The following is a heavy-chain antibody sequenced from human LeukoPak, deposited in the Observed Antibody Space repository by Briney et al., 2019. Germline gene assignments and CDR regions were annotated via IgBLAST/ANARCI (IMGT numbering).Heavy chain of an antibody. J-gene: IGHJ4*02. V-gene: IGHV4-59*01. CDR3: ARGRLFDY. Sequence: PSETLSLTCTVSGGSMSNYYWSWIRQPPGKGLEWIGYIYYSGSTNYNPSLKSRVTISVDTSKNQFSLKLSSVTAADTAVYYCARGRLFDYWGQGTLVTVSS. CDR1: GGSMSNYY. CDR2: IYYSGST.